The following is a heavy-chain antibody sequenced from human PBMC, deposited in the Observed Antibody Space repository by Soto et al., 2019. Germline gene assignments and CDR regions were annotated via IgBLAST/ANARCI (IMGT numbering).Heavy chain of an antibody. CDR3: ARDYYDSSGYYSFDY. CDR2: INHSGST. D-gene: IGHD3-22*01. V-gene: IGHV4-34*01. J-gene: IGHJ4*02. Sequence: QVQLQQWGAGLLKPSETLSLTCAVYGGSFSGYYWSWIRQPPGKGLEWIGEINHSGSTNYNPSLKSRVTISVDTSKNQFSLKLSSVTAADTAVYYCARDYYDSSGYYSFDYWGQGTLVTVSS. CDR1: GGSFSGYY.